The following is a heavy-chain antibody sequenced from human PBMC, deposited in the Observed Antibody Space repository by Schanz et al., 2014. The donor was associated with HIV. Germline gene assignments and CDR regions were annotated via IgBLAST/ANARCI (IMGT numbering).Heavy chain of an antibody. CDR3: VRLMSSDYDFYHYGMDV. V-gene: IGHV3-74*01. CDR1: GFTFSTND. Sequence: VQLVESGGGVVQPGRSLRLSCAASGFTFSTNDMHWVRQAPGKGLVWVSRINSNEGTTDYADSVKGRFTISRDNAKNTLYLQMNSLRAEDTAVYYCVRLMSSDYDFYHYGMDVWGQGTTVIVSS. CDR2: INSNEGTT. D-gene: IGHD4-17*01. J-gene: IGHJ6*02.